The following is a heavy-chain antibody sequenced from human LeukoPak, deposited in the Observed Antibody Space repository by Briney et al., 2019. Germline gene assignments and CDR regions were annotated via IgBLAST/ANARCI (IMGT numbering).Heavy chain of an antibody. CDR2: IYDSGDTI. D-gene: IGHD3-3*01. CDR1: GFTISDYS. Sequence: GESLTLSCAASGFTISDYSMNWVRQAPGKGLEWVSYIYDSGDTIYNPYSVKGGFTISSDTAKNSFILQMTMLTEEGAVGYFCSSRFAWGGQGTLVTVSS. V-gene: IGHV3-48*02. CDR3: SSRFAW. J-gene: IGHJ4*02.